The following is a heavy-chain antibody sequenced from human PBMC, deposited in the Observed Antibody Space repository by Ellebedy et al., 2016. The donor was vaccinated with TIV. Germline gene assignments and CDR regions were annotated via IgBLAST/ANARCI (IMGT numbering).Heavy chain of an antibody. Sequence: GESLKISCAASGFTFSSYDMHWVRQGSGNGLEWVSSIGAAGDTYYAGFVKGRVAISRENAKNSLYLQLNNVRVGDTAVYYCARATAGFDCWGQGTLVTVSS. CDR3: ARATAGFDC. CDR2: IGAAGDT. J-gene: IGHJ4*02. CDR1: GFTFSSYD. V-gene: IGHV3-13*01. D-gene: IGHD1-14*01.